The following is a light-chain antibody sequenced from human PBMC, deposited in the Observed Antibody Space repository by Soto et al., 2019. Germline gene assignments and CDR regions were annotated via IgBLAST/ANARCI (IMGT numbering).Light chain of an antibody. CDR1: QSISSW. J-gene: IGKJ1*01. CDR3: LQYKTLWT. Sequence: DIQMTQSPSTLSASVGDRVTITCRANQSISSWLAWYQQKPGKAPKVLIYKASSLESGVPSRFSGSGSGTEFTLTISSLQPDDFATYYCLQYKTLWTFGQGTKVEIK. V-gene: IGKV1-5*03. CDR2: KAS.